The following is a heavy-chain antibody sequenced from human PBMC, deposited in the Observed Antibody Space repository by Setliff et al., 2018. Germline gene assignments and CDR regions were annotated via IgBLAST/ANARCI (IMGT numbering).Heavy chain of an antibody. D-gene: IGHD6-19*01. CDR3: AKAGSGWYYLDL. J-gene: IGHJ4*02. CDR2: IWYDGSNK. Sequence: GGSLRLSCAASGFTFSSYGMHWVRQAPGKGLEWVAVIWYDGSNKYYADSVKGRFTISRDNSKNTLYLQMNSLRAEDTAVYYCAKAGSGWYYLDLWGQGMLVTVSS. V-gene: IGHV3-33*06. CDR1: GFTFSSYG.